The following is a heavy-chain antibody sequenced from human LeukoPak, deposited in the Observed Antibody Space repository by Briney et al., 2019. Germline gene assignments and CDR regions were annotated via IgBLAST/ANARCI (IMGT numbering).Heavy chain of an antibody. D-gene: IGHD2/OR15-2a*01. CDR2: IRSGGTTM. Sequence: GGSLRLSCAASGFTFSDYYMSWIRQAPGKGLEWVSYIRSGGTTMYYADSVKGRFTISRDNAKNSLYLQMKSLRAEDTAVYYCARYFSLNYYYYYMDVWGKGTTVTVSS. CDR1: GFTFSDYY. V-gene: IGHV3-11*01. CDR3: ARYFSLNYYYYYMDV. J-gene: IGHJ6*03.